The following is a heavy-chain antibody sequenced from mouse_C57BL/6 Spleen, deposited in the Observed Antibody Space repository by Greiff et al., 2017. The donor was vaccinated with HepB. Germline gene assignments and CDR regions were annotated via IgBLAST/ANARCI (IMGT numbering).Heavy chain of an antibody. CDR3: ARGGSRMPFDY. Sequence: VQLQQPGAELVMPGASVKLSCKASGYTFTSYWMHWVKQRPGQGLEWIGEIDPSDSYTNYNQKFKGKSTLTVDKSSSTAYMQLSSLTSEDSAVYYCARGGSRMPFDYWGQGTTLTVSS. CDR2: IDPSDSYT. CDR1: GYTFTSYW. J-gene: IGHJ2*01. V-gene: IGHV1-69*01. D-gene: IGHD1-1*01.